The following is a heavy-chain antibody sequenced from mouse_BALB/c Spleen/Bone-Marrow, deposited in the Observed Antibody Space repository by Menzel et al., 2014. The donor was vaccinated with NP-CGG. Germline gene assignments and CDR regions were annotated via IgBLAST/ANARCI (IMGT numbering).Heavy chain of an antibody. CDR2: INPSNGRT. D-gene: IGHD2-1*01. V-gene: IGHV1S81*02. Sequence: VKLVESGAELVKPGASVKLSCKASGYTFTSYWMHWVKQRPGQGLEWIGEINPSNGRTNYNEKFKSKATLTVDKSSSTAYMQLSSLTSEDSAVYYCARCYYGNYFDYWGQGTTLTGSS. CDR3: ARCYYGNYFDY. CDR1: GYTFTSYW. J-gene: IGHJ2*01.